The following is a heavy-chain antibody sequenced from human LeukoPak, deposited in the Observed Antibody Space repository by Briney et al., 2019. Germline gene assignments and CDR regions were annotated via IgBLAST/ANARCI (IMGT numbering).Heavy chain of an antibody. V-gene: IGHV4-34*01. CDR2: INDRVHT. D-gene: IGHD4-23*01. CDR3: ARDPTTVVTTPYYFDF. Sequence: SETLSLTCAVPRGSLSGYHWNWIRQPPPPGMEWIGEINDRVHTNYNPSLESQITISVNTSKKQFSLNLSSETAAHTAVYYFARDPTTVVTTPYYFDFWGQGTLVTVPS. CDR1: RGSLSGYH. J-gene: IGHJ4*02.